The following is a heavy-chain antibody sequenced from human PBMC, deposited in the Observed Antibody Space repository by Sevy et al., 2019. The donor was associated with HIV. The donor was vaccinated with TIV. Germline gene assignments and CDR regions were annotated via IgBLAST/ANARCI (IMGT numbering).Heavy chain of an antibody. CDR1: GFTFSSYA. CDR2: ISGSGGST. J-gene: IGHJ4*02. Sequence: GGSLRLSCAASGFTFSSYAMSWVRQAPGKGLEWVSAISGSGGSTYYADSVKGRFTIPRDNSKNTLYLQMNSLRAEDTAVYYCAKARIAVAGDSNYYFDYWGQGTLVTVSS. CDR3: AKARIAVAGDSNYYFDY. D-gene: IGHD6-19*01. V-gene: IGHV3-23*01.